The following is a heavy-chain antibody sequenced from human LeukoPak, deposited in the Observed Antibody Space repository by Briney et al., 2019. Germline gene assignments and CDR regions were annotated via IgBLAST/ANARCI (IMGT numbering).Heavy chain of an antibody. J-gene: IGHJ6*03. CDR3: ARVLNGDYGVHYYYMDV. D-gene: IGHD4-17*01. CDR1: GYTFTGYY. V-gene: IGHV1-2*02. CDR2: INPNSGGT. Sequence: ASVKVSCKASGYTFTGYYMHWVRQAPGQGLEWMGWINPNSGGTNYAQKFQGRVTMTRDTSISTAYMELSSLRSEDTAVYYCARVLNGDYGVHYYYMDVWGKGTTVTISS.